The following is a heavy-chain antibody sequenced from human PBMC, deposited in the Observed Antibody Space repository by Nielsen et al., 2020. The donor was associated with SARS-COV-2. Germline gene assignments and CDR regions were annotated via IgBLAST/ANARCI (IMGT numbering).Heavy chain of an antibody. CDR1: GFTFDDYA. D-gene: IGHD6-19*01. CDR2: ISWNSGSI. CDR3: ARELAVAGTSGDY. V-gene: IGHV3-9*01. Sequence: SLKISCAASGFTFDDYAMHWVRQAPGKGLEWVSGISWNSGSIGYADSVKGRFTISRDNAKNSLYLQMNSLRAEDTALYYCARELAVAGTSGDYWGQGTLVTVSS. J-gene: IGHJ4*02.